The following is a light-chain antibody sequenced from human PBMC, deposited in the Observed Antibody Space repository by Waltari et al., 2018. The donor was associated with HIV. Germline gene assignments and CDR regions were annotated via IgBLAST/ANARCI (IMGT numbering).Light chain of an antibody. J-gene: IGLJ2*01. CDR2: KDR. CDR1: ELQRQS. V-gene: IGLV3-25*03. Sequence: SYELTQPPSVSVSPGQTAEITCFGYELQRQSGHWYQQKPGQAPVLVIYKDRKRPSGIPQRFSGSTSGTSVTLTIRGVQAEDEADYYCQSTDNSGTHVVFGGGTKLTVL. CDR3: QSTDNSGTHVV.